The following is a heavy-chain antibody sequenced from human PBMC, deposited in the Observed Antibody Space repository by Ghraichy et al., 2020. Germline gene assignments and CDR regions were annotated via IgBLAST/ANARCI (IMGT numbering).Heavy chain of an antibody. Sequence: GGSLRLSCSASGFTLSTYSVNWVRQAPGKGLEWLSYITSSGRFTSYADSVKGRFTISRDNATNSLDLQMNSLRDDDTAVYYCARGSTVVRFYYYGAMDVCGQGTTVTV. J-gene: IGHJ6*02. D-gene: IGHD4-23*01. CDR2: ITSSGRFT. CDR1: GFTLSTYS. CDR3: ARGSTVVRFYYYGAMDV. V-gene: IGHV3-48*02.